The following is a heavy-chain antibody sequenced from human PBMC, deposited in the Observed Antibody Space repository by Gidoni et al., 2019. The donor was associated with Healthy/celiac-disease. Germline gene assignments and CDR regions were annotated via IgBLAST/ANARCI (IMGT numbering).Heavy chain of an antibody. CDR1: GYPLTELS. V-gene: IGHV1-24*01. J-gene: IGHJ3*02. Sequence: QVQLVQSGAEVKKPGASVKVSCKVSGYPLTELSMHWVRQAPGKGLEWMGGFDPEDGETIYAQKFQCRVTMTEDTSTDTAYMELSSLRSVDTAVYYCATGSPITMVPRGAFDIWGQGTMVTVSS. CDR3: ATGSPITMVPRGAFDI. D-gene: IGHD3-10*01. CDR2: FDPEDGET.